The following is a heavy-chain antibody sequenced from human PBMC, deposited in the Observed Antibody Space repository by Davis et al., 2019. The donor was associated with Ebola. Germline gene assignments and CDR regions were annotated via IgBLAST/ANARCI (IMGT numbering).Heavy chain of an antibody. CDR1: GYSFTSYW. V-gene: IGHV5-51*01. CDR2: IYPGDSDT. Sequence: GESLKISCKGSGYSFTSYWIGWVRQMPGKGLEWMGIIYPGDSDTRYSPSFQGQVTISADKSISTAYLQWSSLKASDTAMYYCARLREGYSYGRNWYFDLWGRGTLVTVSS. CDR3: ARLREGYSYGRNWYFDL. D-gene: IGHD5-18*01. J-gene: IGHJ2*01.